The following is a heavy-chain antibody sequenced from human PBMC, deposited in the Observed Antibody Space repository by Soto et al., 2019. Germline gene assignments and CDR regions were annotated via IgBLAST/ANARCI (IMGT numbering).Heavy chain of an antibody. V-gene: IGHV4-59*01. J-gene: IGHJ4*02. Sequence: SETLSLTCTVSGGSISSYYWSWIRQPPGKGLEWIGYIYYSGSTNYNPSLKSRVTISVDTSMNQFSLKLSSVTAADTAVYYCARLSRPLYYFDYWGQGTLVTVSS. CDR3: ARLSRPLYYFDY. CDR2: IYYSGST. CDR1: GGSISSYY.